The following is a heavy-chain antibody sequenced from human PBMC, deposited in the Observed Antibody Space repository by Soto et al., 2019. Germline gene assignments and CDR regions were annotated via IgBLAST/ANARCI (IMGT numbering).Heavy chain of an antibody. CDR1: GYTLTELS. CDR3: ATYSIEDIVVVPAARDAFDI. CDR2: FDPEDGET. D-gene: IGHD2-2*01. Sequence: ASVKVSCKVSGYTLTELSMHWVRQAPGKGLEWMGGFDPEDGETIYAQKFQGRVTTTEDRSTDTAYMELSSLRSEDTAVYYCATYSIEDIVVVPAARDAFDIWGQGTMVTVSS. V-gene: IGHV1-24*01. J-gene: IGHJ3*02.